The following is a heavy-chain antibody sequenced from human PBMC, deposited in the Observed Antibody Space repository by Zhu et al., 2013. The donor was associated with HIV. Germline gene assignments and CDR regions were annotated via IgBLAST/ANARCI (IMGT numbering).Heavy chain of an antibody. CDR2: IIPILGIA. D-gene: IGHD7-27*01. CDR1: GGTFSSYT. V-gene: IGHV1-69*02. CDR3: ARAYLNWGSDLYYFDY. J-gene: IGHJ4*02. Sequence: QVQLVQSGAEVKKPGSSVKVSCKASGGTFSSYTISWVRQAPGQGLEWMGRIIPILGIANYAQKFQGRVTITADKSTSTAYMELSSLRSEDTAVYYCARAYLNWGSDLYYFDYWGQGTLVTVSS.